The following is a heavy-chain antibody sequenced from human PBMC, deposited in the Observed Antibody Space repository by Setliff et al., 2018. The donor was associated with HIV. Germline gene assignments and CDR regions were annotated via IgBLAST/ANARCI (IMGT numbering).Heavy chain of an antibody. CDR1: GDSISSSAYY. Sequence: SETLSLTCTVSGDSISSSAYYWGWIRQPPGKGLEWIGSMHNSGSTYYNPSVKSRVTISVDKSKNQFSLKLTSVTAADTAVYYCAVRRYYDSTGYYDYWGQGTLVTVSS. V-gene: IGHV4-39*07. CDR2: MHNSGST. D-gene: IGHD3-22*01. J-gene: IGHJ4*02. CDR3: AVRRYYDSTGYYDY.